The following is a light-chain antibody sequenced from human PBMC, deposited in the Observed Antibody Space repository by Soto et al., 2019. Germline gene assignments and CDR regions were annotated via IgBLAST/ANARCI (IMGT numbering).Light chain of an antibody. CDR3: QQYNGPFT. CDR1: QSISSW. CDR2: DAS. Sequence: DIQMTQSPSTLSASVGDRVTITCRASQSISSWLAWYQKKPGKAPKLLIYDASSLESGVPSRFSGSGSGTEFTLTISSLQPDDFATYYCQQYNGPFTFCPGTKVDIK. V-gene: IGKV1-5*01. J-gene: IGKJ3*01.